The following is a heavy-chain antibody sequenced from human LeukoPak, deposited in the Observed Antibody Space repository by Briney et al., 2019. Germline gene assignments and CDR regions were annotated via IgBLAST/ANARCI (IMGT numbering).Heavy chain of an antibody. V-gene: IGHV4-39*01. CDR1: GGSISSSSYY. CDR2: LFYSGST. Sequence: PSETLSLTCTVSGGSISSSSYYWGWIRQPPGKGLEWIGSLFYSGSTYYNPSLRSRGTVSVDPSKNQFSLKLTSVIAADTAVYFCVRHRIYNYGYFFDYWGPGALVTVSS. J-gene: IGHJ4*02. D-gene: IGHD3-10*01. CDR3: VRHRIYNYGYFFDY.